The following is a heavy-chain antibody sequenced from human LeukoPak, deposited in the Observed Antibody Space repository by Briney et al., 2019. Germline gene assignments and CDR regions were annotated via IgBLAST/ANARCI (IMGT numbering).Heavy chain of an antibody. CDR2: MNPNSGNT. V-gene: IGHV1-8*01. CDR1: GYTFTSYD. J-gene: IGHJ5*02. CDR3: ARGHLYYDILTGYYYNWFDP. Sequence: ASVKVSCKASGYTFTSYDINWVRQATGQGLEWMGWMNPNSGNTGYAQKFQGRVTMTRNTPISTAYMELSSLRSEDTAVYYCARGHLYYDILTGYYYNWFDPWGQGTLVTVSS. D-gene: IGHD3-9*01.